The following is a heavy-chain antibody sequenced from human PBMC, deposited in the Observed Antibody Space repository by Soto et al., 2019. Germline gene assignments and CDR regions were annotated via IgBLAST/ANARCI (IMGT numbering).Heavy chain of an antibody. J-gene: IGHJ5*02. CDR3: AREAAETVGDGYRCDP. CDR2: VYTSGNT. Sequence: QVQLQESSPRLVKPSDTLSLTCTVSGDSFSGYYWSWIRQPAGKGLEWIGRVYTSGNTDYNPSLTSRVTVSVDTSKNQFSLKLRFVTAADTAVYYCAREAAETVGDGYRCDPWGQGTLVTVSS. V-gene: IGHV4-4*07. D-gene: IGHD6-13*01. CDR1: GDSFSGYY.